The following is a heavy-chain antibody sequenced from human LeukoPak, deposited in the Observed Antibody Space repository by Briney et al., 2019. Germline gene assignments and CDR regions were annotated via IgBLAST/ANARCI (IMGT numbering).Heavy chain of an antibody. CDR1: GFTFSTYW. V-gene: IGHV3-7*01. CDR3: ARARYSSGWYGLPDY. CDR2: IMQDGSEK. Sequence: GGSLRLSCAASGFTFSTYWMSWVRQAPGKGLEWVANIMQDGSEKYYVDSVAGRFTISRDNAKNSMYLQMNSLRAEDTAVYYCARARYSSGWYGLPDYCGQGTLVTVSS. J-gene: IGHJ4*02. D-gene: IGHD6-19*01.